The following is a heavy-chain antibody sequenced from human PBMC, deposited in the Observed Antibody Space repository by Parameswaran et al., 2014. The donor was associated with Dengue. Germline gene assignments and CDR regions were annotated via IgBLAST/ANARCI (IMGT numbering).Heavy chain of an antibody. V-gene: IGHV3-48*02. CDR3: ARDQTVEWELLYYYGMDV. D-gene: IGHD1-26*01. J-gene: IGHJ6*02. CDR2: ISSSSSTI. Sequence: WIRQPPGKGLEWVSYISSSSSTIYYADSVKGRFTISRDNAKNSLYLQMNSLRDEDTAVYYCARDQTVEWELLYYYGMDVWGQGTTVTVSS.